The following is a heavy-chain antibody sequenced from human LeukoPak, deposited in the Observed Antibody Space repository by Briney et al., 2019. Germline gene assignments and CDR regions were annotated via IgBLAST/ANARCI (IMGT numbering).Heavy chain of an antibody. CDR1: DGSISSYY. CDR2: IYYDGST. V-gene: IGHV4-59*08. CDR3: ARLMTTVVLGAFDI. Sequence: SAPMSFTSTASDGSISSYYWSWIRKPPGKVLERIVYIYYDGSTNYSPSLKSRATVSVDTSKNQFSLKRSTVTAADTAVYYCARLMTTVVLGAFDIWGHGAMVTVSS. J-gene: IGHJ3*02. D-gene: IGHD4-11*01.